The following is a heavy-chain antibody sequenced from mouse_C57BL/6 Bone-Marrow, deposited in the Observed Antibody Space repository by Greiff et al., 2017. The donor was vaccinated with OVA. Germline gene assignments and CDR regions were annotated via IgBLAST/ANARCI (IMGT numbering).Heavy chain of an antibody. CDR2: IHPSSGST. J-gene: IGHJ1*03. V-gene: IGHV1-64*01. CDR3: GRQGWLLRWWYFDV. D-gene: IGHD2-3*01. CDR1: GYTFTSYW. Sequence: VQLQQSGAELVKPGASVKLSCKASGYTFTSYWMHWVKQRPGQGLEWIGMIHPSSGSTNYNEKFKSKATLTVDKSSSTSYMQLSSLTSEESAVYYGGRQGWLLRWWYFDVWGTGTTVTVSS.